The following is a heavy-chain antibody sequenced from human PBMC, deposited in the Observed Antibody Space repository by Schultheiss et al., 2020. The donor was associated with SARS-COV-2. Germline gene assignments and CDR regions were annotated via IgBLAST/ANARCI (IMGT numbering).Heavy chain of an antibody. J-gene: IGHJ4*02. V-gene: IGHV4-39*07. CDR3: ARASIAARSFDY. D-gene: IGHD6-6*01. CDR1: GGSISSSSYY. Sequence: GSLRLSCTVSGGSISSSSYYWGWISQPPGKGLEWIGSIYYSGSTYYNPSLKSRVTMSVDTSKNQFSLKLSSVTAADTAVYYCARASIAARSFDYWGQGTLVTVSS. CDR2: IYYSGST.